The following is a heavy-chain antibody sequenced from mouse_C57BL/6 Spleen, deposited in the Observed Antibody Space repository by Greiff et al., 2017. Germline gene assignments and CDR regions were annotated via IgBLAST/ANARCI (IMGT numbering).Heavy chain of an antibody. Sequence: QVQLQQSEAELVRPGASVKLSCKASGYTFTSHSMHWVKQRPGQGLEWIGEIYPSDSYTNYNQKFKGKATLTVDKSSSTAYMQLSSLTSEDSAVYYCARDHDYVRRFDYWGQGTTLTVSS. CDR2: IYPSDSYT. D-gene: IGHD1-2*01. CDR1: GYTFTSHS. J-gene: IGHJ2*01. V-gene: IGHV1-59*01. CDR3: ARDHDYVRRFDY.